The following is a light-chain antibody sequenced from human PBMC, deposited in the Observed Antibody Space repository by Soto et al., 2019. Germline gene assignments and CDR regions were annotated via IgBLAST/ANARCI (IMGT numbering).Light chain of an antibody. CDR3: QQYGSLLRT. J-gene: IGKJ1*01. CDR2: DAS. Sequence: EIVLTQSPGTLSLSPGERVTLSCRASQIVSSSYLAWYQQKPGQALRLLIYDASSRATGIPDRFSGSGSGTDFTLTINRLEPEDFAVYYCQQYGSLLRTFGQGTKVDIK. CDR1: QIVSSSY. V-gene: IGKV3-20*01.